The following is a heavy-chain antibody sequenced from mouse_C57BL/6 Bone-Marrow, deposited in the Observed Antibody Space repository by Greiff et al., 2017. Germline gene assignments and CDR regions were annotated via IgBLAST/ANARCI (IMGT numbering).Heavy chain of an antibody. V-gene: IGHV1-7*01. CDR2: INPSSGYT. CDR3: ARSYYSNYWYFDV. J-gene: IGHJ1*03. D-gene: IGHD2-5*01. Sequence: QVQLKQSGAELAKPEASVKLSCKASGYTFTSYWMHWVKQRPGQGLEWIGYINPSSGYTKYNQKFKDKATLTADKSSSTAYMQLSSLTYEDSAVYYCARSYYSNYWYFDVWGTGTTVTVSS. CDR1: GYTFTSYW.